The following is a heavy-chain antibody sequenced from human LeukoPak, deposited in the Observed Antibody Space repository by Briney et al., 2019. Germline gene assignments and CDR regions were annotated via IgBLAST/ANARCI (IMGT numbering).Heavy chain of an antibody. CDR2: INHSGST. Sequence: SETLSLTCAVYGGSFSGYYWSWIRQPPGKGLEWIGEINHSGSTNYNPSLKSRVTISVDTSKNQFSLKLSSVTAAGTAVYYCARVSGRKTGTPDSGRIDYWGQGTLVTVSS. CDR3: ARVSGRKTGTPDSGRIDY. D-gene: IGHD6-19*01. CDR1: GGSFSGYY. J-gene: IGHJ4*02. V-gene: IGHV4-34*01.